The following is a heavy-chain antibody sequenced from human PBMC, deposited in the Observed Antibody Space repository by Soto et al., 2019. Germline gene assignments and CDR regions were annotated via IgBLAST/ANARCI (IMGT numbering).Heavy chain of an antibody. CDR1: GFSHTTSGVG. CDR2: IYWDDDK. V-gene: IGHV2-5*02. Sequence: QITLNESGPTQVKPRQTLTLTCTFSGFSHTTSGVGVGWIRQSPGKAPEWLALIYWDDDKRYSPSLKSRLTITKDTSKTQVVLTMADLDPADTATYYCAHRVLRTVFGLVTTTAIYFDFWGQGTPVAVSS. J-gene: IGHJ4*02. D-gene: IGHD3-3*01. CDR3: AHRVLRTVFGLVTTTAIYFDF.